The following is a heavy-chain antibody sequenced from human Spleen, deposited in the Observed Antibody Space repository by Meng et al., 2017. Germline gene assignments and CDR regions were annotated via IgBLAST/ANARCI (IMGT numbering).Heavy chain of an antibody. CDR1: GFSLSSHA. CDR3: IAEIGPKSFDN. CDR2: ISYDGSGE. Sequence: QVQLAESGGALVQPGRSLRPPCAASGFSLSSHAMHWVRQAPGKGLEWVALISYDGSGEGYADSVKGRFTISRDNSKSTLYLQMDSLRPEDTAVYYCIAEIGPKSFDNWGQGTLVTVSS. J-gene: IGHJ4*02. D-gene: IGHD3-22*01. V-gene: IGHV3-30*04.